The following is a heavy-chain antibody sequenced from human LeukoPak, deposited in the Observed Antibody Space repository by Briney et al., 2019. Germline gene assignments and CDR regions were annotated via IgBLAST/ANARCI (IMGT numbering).Heavy chain of an antibody. CDR3: AREILGYCSSTSCLAHFDY. D-gene: IGHD2-2*01. J-gene: IGHJ4*02. CDR2: IYYSGST. Sequence: SETLFLTCTVSGGSISSYYWSWIRQPPGKGLEWIGYIYYSGSTNYNPSLKSRVTISVDTSKNQFSLKLSSVTAADTAVYYCAREILGYCSSTSCLAHFDYWGQGTLVTVSS. CDR1: GGSISSYY. V-gene: IGHV4-59*01.